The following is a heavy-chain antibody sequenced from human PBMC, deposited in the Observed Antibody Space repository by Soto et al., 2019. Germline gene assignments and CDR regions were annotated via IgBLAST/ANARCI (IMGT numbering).Heavy chain of an antibody. CDR3: AGRRFIEGVVGASPRCSDP. Sequence: SETLSLTCAVYGGSFSGYYWSWIRQHPGKGLEWIGEINHSGSTNYNPSLKSRVTLSVDTSKNQFSLKLSSVTAADTAVYYGAGRRFIEGVVGASPRCSDPWGKGSLVAVSS. V-gene: IGHV4-34*01. J-gene: IGHJ5*02. CDR1: GGSFSGYY. D-gene: IGHD2-15*01. CDR2: INHSGST.